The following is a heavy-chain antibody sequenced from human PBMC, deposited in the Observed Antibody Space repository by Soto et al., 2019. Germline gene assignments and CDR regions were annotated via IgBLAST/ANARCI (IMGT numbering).Heavy chain of an antibody. Sequence: PGGSLRLSCAASGFTFSSYSMNWVRQAPGKGLEWVSSISSSSSYIYYADSVKGRFTISRDNAKNSLYLQMNSLRAEDTAVYYCARDDCSSTRCYAWHYYYGMDIWGQGTTVTVSS. CDR3: ARDDCSSTRCYAWHYYYGMDI. CDR2: ISSSSSYI. D-gene: IGHD2-2*01. V-gene: IGHV3-21*01. J-gene: IGHJ6*02. CDR1: GFTFSSYS.